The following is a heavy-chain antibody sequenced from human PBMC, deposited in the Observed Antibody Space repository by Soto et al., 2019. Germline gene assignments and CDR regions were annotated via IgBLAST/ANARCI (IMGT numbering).Heavy chain of an antibody. V-gene: IGHV4-31*03. D-gene: IGHD6-19*01. CDR1: GGSITSGGHY. J-gene: IGHJ1*01. CDR3: AKSKPRSEPRWLY. CDR2: IYYSGGT. Sequence: SETLSLTCTVSGGSITSGGHYWSWIRQHPEKGLEWIGNIYYSGGTYYNPSLESRASILVDRSKNQFSLNLTSVTAADTAIYYCAKSKPRSEPRWLYWGQGTLVTVSS.